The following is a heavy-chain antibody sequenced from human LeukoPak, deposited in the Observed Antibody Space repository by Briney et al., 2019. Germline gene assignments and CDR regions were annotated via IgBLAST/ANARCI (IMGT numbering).Heavy chain of an antibody. D-gene: IGHD2-8*01. Sequence: GGSLRLSCAASGFTFSSNYMSWVRQAPGKGLEWVSAISGSGGSTYYADSVKGRFTISRDNSKNTLYLQMNSLRAEDTAVYYCAKELLGYCTNGVCPYYFDYWGQGTLVTVSS. J-gene: IGHJ4*02. CDR1: GFTFSSNY. CDR3: AKELLGYCTNGVCPYYFDY. V-gene: IGHV3-23*01. CDR2: ISGSGGST.